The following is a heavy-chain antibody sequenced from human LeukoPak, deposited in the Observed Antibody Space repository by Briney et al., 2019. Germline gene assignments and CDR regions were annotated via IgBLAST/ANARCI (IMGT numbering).Heavy chain of an antibody. Sequence: GGSLRLSCAASGFTFSSYGMHWVRQAPGKGLEWVAFIRYDGSNRYYADSVKGRFTISRDNSKNTLYLQMNSLRTEDTAMYYCAKDRRQSSGYLSYWGQGTLVTVSS. D-gene: IGHD3-22*01. V-gene: IGHV3-30*02. J-gene: IGHJ4*02. CDR1: GFTFSSYG. CDR3: AKDRRQSSGYLSY. CDR2: IRYDGSNR.